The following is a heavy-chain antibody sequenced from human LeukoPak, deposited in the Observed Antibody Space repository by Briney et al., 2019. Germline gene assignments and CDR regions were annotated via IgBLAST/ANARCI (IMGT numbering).Heavy chain of an antibody. D-gene: IGHD6-13*01. CDR3: ARDAVLRNIAAAGYFDY. Sequence: SPGGSLRLSCAASGFTFDDYGMSWVRHAPGKGLEWVSGINWNGGSTVYADSVKGRFTISRDNAKNSLYLQMNSLRAEDTALYYCARDAVLRNIAAAGYFDYWGQGTLVTVSS. CDR2: INWNGGST. J-gene: IGHJ4*02. CDR1: GFTFDDYG. V-gene: IGHV3-20*04.